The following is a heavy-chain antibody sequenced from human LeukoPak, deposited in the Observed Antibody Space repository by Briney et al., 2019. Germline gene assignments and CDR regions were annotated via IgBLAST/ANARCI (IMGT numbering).Heavy chain of an antibody. J-gene: IGHJ1*01. CDR2: IYYSGST. D-gene: IGHD3-22*01. CDR1: GGSISSSSYY. CDR3: ARVEKEYYYDSSGYYHFAEYFQH. Sequence: SETLSLTCTVSGGSISSSSYYWGWIRQPPGRGLEWIGSIYYSGSTYYNPSLKSRVTISVDTSKNQFSLKLSSVTAADTAVYYCARVEKEYYYDSSGYYHFAEYFQHWGQGTLVTVSS. V-gene: IGHV4-39*07.